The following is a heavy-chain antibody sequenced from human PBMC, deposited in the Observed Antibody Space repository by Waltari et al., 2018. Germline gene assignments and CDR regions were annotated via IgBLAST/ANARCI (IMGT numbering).Heavy chain of an antibody. Sequence: VPRVESGGGLVKPGGSLRPSCAVSGFTFSISGMTWVRQTPLKGLEWVAFIISSSFDTYYADSVKGRFTISRDNAKNSLYLQMTSLRAEDTAIYYCARAYYDEGGYYFDYWGQGTLVTVSS. J-gene: IGHJ4*02. CDR1: GFTFSISG. CDR2: IISSSFDT. CDR3: ARAYYDEGGYYFDY. V-gene: IGHV3-21*01. D-gene: IGHD3-22*01.